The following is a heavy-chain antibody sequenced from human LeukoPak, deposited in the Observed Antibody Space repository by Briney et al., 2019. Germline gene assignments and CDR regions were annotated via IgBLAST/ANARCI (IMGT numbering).Heavy chain of an antibody. D-gene: IGHD2-15*01. CDR2: ISNYNGDT. J-gene: IGHJ6*03. V-gene: IGHV1-18*01. Sequence: ASVKVSCKTSGYTSNNYAINWVRQAPGQVIEWMGWISNYNGDTKSAQKFLGRVTMTTDASTGTAYMDLRSLRSEDTAVYYCARACSGGSCYSGYYYYMDVWGKGTTVTVSS. CDR3: ARACSGGSCYSGYYYYMDV. CDR1: GYTSNNYA.